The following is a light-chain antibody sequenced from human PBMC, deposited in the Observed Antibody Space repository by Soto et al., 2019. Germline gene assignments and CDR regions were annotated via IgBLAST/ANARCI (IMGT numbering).Light chain of an antibody. CDR2: GTS. Sequence: EIVMTQYPDTLSVSQGERATLSCRASQSLSGNLAWYQQKPGQAPRLLIYGTSTRATGIPARFSGSGSGTEFTLTISSLQSEDFATYHCQQLNTLPFTFGQGTRLEIK. J-gene: IGKJ5*01. CDR3: QQLNTLPFT. V-gene: IGKV3-15*01. CDR1: QSLSGN.